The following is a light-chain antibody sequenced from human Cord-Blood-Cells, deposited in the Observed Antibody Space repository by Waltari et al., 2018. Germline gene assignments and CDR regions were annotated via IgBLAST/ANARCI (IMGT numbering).Light chain of an antibody. CDR1: QRVSSN. CDR2: CAS. J-gene: IGKJ5*01. CDR3: QQYNNSPIT. Sequence: DIVMTPSPATPSVSPGERATLSFRASQRVSSNLAWYQQKPGQAPRLLIYCASIRATGIPARFSGSGSGTEFTLTISSLQSEDFAVYYCQQYNNSPITFGQGTRLEIK. V-gene: IGKV3D-15*01.